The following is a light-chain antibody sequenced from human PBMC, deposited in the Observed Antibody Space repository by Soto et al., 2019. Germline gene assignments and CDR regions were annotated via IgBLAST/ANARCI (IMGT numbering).Light chain of an antibody. V-gene: IGKV3-11*01. CDR2: EAS. Sequence: EIVLTQSPATLSLSPGERATLSCRASQSIGNYLAWYQQKPGQAPRLLINEASTRAAGIQPRFSGSGSGKGFTRTIGSLEAEDFALYYCQDRFDWTLGQGTRVEI. J-gene: IGKJ1*01. CDR1: QSIGNY. CDR3: QDRFDWT.